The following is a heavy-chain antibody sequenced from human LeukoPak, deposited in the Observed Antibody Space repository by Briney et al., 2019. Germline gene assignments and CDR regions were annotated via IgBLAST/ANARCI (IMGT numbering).Heavy chain of an antibody. V-gene: IGHV3-33*08. CDR3: VRGPIENAFDV. D-gene: IGHD5-24*01. Sequence: GGSLRLSCAASGFTFSGYAIHWVRQAPGKGLEWVALVWYDGTNKYYADSVKGRFTISRDNSKNTLYLQMNSLRADDTAVYYCVRGPIENAFDVWGQGTMVTVSS. J-gene: IGHJ3*01. CDR2: VWYDGTNK. CDR1: GFTFSGYA.